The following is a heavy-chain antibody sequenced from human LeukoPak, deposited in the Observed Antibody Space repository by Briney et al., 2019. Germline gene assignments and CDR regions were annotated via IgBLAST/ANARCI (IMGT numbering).Heavy chain of an antibody. D-gene: IGHD3-22*01. V-gene: IGHV4-34*01. Sequence: PSETLSLTCAVYGGSFSGYYWSWIRQPPGKGLEWIGEINHSGSTNYNPSLKSRVTISVDTPKNQFSLKLSSVTAADTAVYYCARGKTYYYDSSGYYFDYWGQGTLVTVSS. CDR2: INHSGST. J-gene: IGHJ4*02. CDR3: ARGKTYYYDSSGYYFDY. CDR1: GGSFSGYY.